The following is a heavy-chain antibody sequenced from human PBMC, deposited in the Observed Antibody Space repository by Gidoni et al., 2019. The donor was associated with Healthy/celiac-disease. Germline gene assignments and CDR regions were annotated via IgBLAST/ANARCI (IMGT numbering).Heavy chain of an antibody. CDR2: IYPGDSDT. CDR3: ARSAYDSSGLFDY. D-gene: IGHD3-22*01. Sequence: EVQLLQSGAEVKKPGESLMLSCKGSGYSFTSYWIGWVRQMPGKGLEWMGIIYPGDSDTRDSPSFQGQVTISADKSISTAYLQWSSLKASDTAMYYCARSAYDSSGLFDYWGQGTLVTVSS. J-gene: IGHJ4*02. CDR1: GYSFTSYW. V-gene: IGHV5-51*01.